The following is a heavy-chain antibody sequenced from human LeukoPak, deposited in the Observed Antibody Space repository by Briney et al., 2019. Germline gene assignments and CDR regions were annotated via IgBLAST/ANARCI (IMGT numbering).Heavy chain of an antibody. CDR2: ICTAGDT. J-gene: IGHJ4*02. D-gene: IGHD2-15*01. CDR3: ARGADTHFDY. V-gene: IGHV3-13*04. Sequence: GGSLRLSCAAPGFTFSNYDMHWVRQATGKGLEWVSAICTAGDTYYQGSVRGRFTMSRENAKTSLYLQMNSLTAGDTAVYYCARGADTHFDYWGQGILVTVSS. CDR1: GFTFSNYD.